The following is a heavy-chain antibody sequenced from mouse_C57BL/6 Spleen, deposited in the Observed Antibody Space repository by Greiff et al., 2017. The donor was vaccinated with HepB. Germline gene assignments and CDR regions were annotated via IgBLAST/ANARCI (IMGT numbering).Heavy chain of an antibody. J-gene: IGHJ4*01. V-gene: IGHV2-5*01. D-gene: IGHD2-4*01. CDR2: IWRGGST. Sequence: QVHVKQSGPGLVQPSQSLSITCTVSGFSLTSYGVHWVRQSPGKGLEWLGVIWRGGSTDYNAAFMSRLSITKDNSKSQVFFKMNSLHADDTAIYYCAKNGARDYDDYAMDYWGQGTSVTVSS. CDR3: AKNGARDYDDYAMDY. CDR1: GFSLTSYG.